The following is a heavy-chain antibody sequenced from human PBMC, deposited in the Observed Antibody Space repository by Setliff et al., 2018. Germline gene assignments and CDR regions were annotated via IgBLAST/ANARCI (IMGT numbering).Heavy chain of an antibody. CDR2: IQNSGGI. V-gene: IGHV4-61*01. J-gene: IGHJ6*02. D-gene: IGHD3-10*01. CDR3: ARLSWDGLRYHGLDV. Sequence: SETLSLTCSVYGESITSGSDYWNWIRQAPGKGLESLGYIQNSGGINYNPSLKSRVTISVDTSTNQFSLKLRSVTAADTAVYYCARLSWDGLRYHGLDVWGQGTTVTVSS. CDR1: GESITSGSDY.